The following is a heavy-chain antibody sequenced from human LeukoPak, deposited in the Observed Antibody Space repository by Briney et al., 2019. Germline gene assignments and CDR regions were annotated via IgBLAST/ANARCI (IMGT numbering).Heavy chain of an antibody. V-gene: IGHV4-4*07. CDR1: GGSINGHY. CDR2: IYSSGST. J-gene: IGHJ5*02. CDR3: ARGPVVRGGYNWFDP. D-gene: IGHD3-10*01. Sequence: SETLSLTCTVSGGSINGHYWSWIRQPAGKGLEWIGRIYSSGSTNYSPSLKSRVTMSVDTSKNQFSLKMTSVTAADTAVYYCARGPVVRGGYNWFDPWGQGTLVTVSS.